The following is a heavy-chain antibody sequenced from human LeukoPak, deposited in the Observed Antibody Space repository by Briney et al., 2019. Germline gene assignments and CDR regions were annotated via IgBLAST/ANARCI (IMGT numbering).Heavy chain of an antibody. J-gene: IGHJ4*02. Sequence: GGSLRLSCAASGFTFSSFGLHWVRQAPAMGLEWVAVISNDGSNKFYADSVKGRFTISRDNSKNTLYLHMNSLRAEDTAVYYCAKETGRWELEWGQGTLVTVSS. CDR3: AKETGRWELE. D-gene: IGHD1-26*01. CDR2: ISNDGSNK. CDR1: GFTFSSFG. V-gene: IGHV3-30*18.